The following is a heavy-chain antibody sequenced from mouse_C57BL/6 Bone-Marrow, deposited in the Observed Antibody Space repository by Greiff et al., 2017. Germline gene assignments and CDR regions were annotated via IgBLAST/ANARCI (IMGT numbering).Heavy chain of an antibody. Sequence: QVQLQQPGAELVKPGASVKLSCKASGYTFTSYWIPWVKQRPGQGLEWIGDIYPGSGSTNYNEQFKSKATLTVDTSSSTSYMQLSSLTSEDSAVYYCARGSTTVVADWYFDVWGTGTTVTVSS. CDR3: ARGSTTVVADWYFDV. CDR2: IYPGSGST. J-gene: IGHJ1*03. D-gene: IGHD1-1*01. V-gene: IGHV1-55*01. CDR1: GYTFTSYW.